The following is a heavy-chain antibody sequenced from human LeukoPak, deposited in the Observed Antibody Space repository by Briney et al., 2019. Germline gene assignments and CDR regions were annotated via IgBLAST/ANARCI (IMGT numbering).Heavy chain of an antibody. CDR1: GFTFSNYG. V-gene: IGHV3-30*02. Sequence: PGGSLRLSCAASGFTFSNYGLPWVRQAPGKGLEWVAFIRYDGSNKYYADSVKGRFTISRDNSENTLYLQMNSLRPEDTAVYYCAKDAPIGYWGRGTLVTVSS. D-gene: IGHD3-16*02. CDR3: AKDAPIGY. J-gene: IGHJ4*02. CDR2: IRYDGSNK.